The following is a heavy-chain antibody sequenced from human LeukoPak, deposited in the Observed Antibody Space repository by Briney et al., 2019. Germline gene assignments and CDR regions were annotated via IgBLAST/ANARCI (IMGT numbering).Heavy chain of an antibody. Sequence: SETLSLTCTVSGGSISSSSYYWGWIRQPPGKGLEWIGSIYYSGSTYYNPSLKSRVTISVDTSKNQFTLKLSSVTAADTAVYYCARVRLAYFPYMDVWGKGTTVTVSS. CDR3: ARVRLAYFPYMDV. CDR2: IYYSGST. D-gene: IGHD2/OR15-2a*01. CDR1: GGSISSSSYY. J-gene: IGHJ6*03. V-gene: IGHV4-39*06.